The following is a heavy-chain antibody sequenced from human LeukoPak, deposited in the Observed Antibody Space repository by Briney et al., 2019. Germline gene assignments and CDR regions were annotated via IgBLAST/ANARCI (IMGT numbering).Heavy chain of an antibody. D-gene: IGHD1-26*01. V-gene: IGHV3-30-3*01. J-gene: IGHJ4*02. CDR1: GFTFSSYA. Sequence: AGSLRLSCAASGFTFSSYATHWVRQAPGKGLEWVAVISFDGSDKYYADSVKGRFTISRDNSKNKLYLQMNSLRAEDTAVYYCARDQHSEIGVGANDYWGQGTLVTVSS. CDR3: ARDQHSEIGVGANDY. CDR2: ISFDGSDK.